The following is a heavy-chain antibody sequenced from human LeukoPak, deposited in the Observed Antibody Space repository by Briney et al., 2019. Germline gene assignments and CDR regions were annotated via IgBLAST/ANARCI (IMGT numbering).Heavy chain of an antibody. Sequence: SETLSLTCTVSGVPISSHYWSWIRQPPGEGLEWIGYISYSGRINYNPSLKSQVTLSLDTSKNQFSLTLTSVTAADTAVYYCARGAGWWDYWGQGTLVTVSS. CDR1: GVPISSHY. V-gene: IGHV4-59*11. J-gene: IGHJ4*02. CDR2: ISYSGRI. CDR3: ARGAGWWDY. D-gene: IGHD2-15*01.